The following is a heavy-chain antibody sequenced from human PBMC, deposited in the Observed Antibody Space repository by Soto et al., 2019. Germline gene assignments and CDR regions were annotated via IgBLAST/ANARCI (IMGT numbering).Heavy chain of an antibody. CDR1: GYIFTSYW. V-gene: IGHV5-51*01. D-gene: IGHD3-22*01. Sequence: LGESLKISCKASGYIFTSYWIGWVRQMPGIGLEWMGIVNPADSDTRYSPSFQGQVTVSADKSISTAYLQWGSLKASDTAMYYCVTPDSSGYYSHWGQGTTVTVSS. CDR2: VNPADSDT. CDR3: VTPDSSGYYSH. J-gene: IGHJ4*02.